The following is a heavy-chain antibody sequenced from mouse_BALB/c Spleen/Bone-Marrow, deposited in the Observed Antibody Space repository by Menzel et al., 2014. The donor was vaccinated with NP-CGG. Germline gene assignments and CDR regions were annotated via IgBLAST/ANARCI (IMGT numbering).Heavy chain of an antibody. J-gene: IGHJ4*01. Sequence: VKLMESGPGLVAPSQSLSITCTISGFSLTSYGVHWVRQPPGKGLEWLVVIWSDGSTTYNSALKSRLSISKDNSKCQVFLKMNSLQTDDTAMYYCARCYYGYAMDYWGQGTSVTVSS. D-gene: IGHD1-1*01. CDR2: IWSDGST. V-gene: IGHV2-6-1*01. CDR3: ARCYYGYAMDY. CDR1: GFSLTSYG.